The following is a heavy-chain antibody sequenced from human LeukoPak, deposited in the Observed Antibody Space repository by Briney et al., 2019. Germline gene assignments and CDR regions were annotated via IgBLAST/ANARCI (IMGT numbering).Heavy chain of an antibody. V-gene: IGHV1-18*01. J-gene: IGHJ6*02. CDR2: ISAYNGNT. CDR1: GYTFTSYG. Sequence: ASVKVSCKASGYTFTSYGISWVRQAPGQGLEWMGWISAYNGNTNYAQKLQGRVTMTTDTSTSTAYMELRSLRSDDTAVYYCARVRALMVRGVTYDDYYGMDVWGQGTTVTVSS. CDR3: ARVRALMVRGVTYDDYYGMDV. D-gene: IGHD3-10*01.